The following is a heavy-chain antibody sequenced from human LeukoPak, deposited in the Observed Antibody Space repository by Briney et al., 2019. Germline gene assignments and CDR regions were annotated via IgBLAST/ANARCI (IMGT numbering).Heavy chain of an antibody. CDR3: ARRFSAAAGIGY. J-gene: IGHJ4*02. V-gene: IGHV4-39*01. D-gene: IGHD6-13*01. CDR2: IYYSGST. Sequence: SETLSPTCTVSGGSISSSSYYWGWIRQPPGKGLEWIGSIYYSGSTYYNPSLKSRVTISVDTSKNQFSLKLSSVTAADTAVYYCARRFSAAAGIGYWGQGTLVTVSS. CDR1: GGSISSSSYY.